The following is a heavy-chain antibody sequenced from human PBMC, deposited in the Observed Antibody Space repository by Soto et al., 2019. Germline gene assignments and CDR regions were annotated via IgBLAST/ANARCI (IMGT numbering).Heavy chain of an antibody. Sequence: PGGSLRLSCAASGFTFSSYWMHWVRQAPGKGLVWVSRINSDGSSTSYADSVKGRFTISRDNAKDTLYLQMNSLRAEDTAVYYCAIRASYYDSSGYDGIDYWGQGTLVTVSS. CDR3: AIRASYYDSSGYDGIDY. J-gene: IGHJ4*02. CDR2: INSDGSST. D-gene: IGHD3-22*01. V-gene: IGHV3-74*01. CDR1: GFTFSSYW.